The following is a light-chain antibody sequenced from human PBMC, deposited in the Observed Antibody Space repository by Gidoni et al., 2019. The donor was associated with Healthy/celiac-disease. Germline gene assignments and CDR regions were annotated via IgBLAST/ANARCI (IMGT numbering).Light chain of an antibody. Sequence: DIVMTPSPDSLAVSLGERATINCKSSQSVLYSSNNKNYLAWYQQKPGQPPKLLIYWASTRESGVPDRVSGSGSGTDFTLTISSLQAEDVAVYYCQQYYSTPPLTFGGGTKVEIK. CDR3: QQYYSTPPLT. CDR1: QSVLYSSNNKNY. J-gene: IGKJ4*01. CDR2: WAS. V-gene: IGKV4-1*01.